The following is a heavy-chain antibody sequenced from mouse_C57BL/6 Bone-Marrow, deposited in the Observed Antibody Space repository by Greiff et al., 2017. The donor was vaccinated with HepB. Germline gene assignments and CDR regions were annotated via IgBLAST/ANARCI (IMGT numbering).Heavy chain of an antibody. D-gene: IGHD2-2*01. J-gene: IGHJ3*01. V-gene: IGHV14-4*01. Sequence: VHVKQSGAELVRPGASVKLSCTASGFNIKDDYMHWVKQRPEQGLEWIGWIDPENGDTEYATKFQGKATITADTSSNTAYLQLSSLTSEDTAVYYCTAEGAAMVTGGFAYWGQGTLVTVSA. CDR3: TAEGAAMVTGGFAY. CDR2: IDPENGDT. CDR1: GFNIKDDY.